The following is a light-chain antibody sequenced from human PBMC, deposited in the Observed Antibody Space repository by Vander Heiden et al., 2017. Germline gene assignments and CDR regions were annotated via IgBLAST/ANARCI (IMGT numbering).Light chain of an antibody. Sequence: QSVLTQPPSASGTPGQRVTISCSGSSSTIGSNTVNWYQQLPGTAPKHLPFINNPRPSGVPDRFSGSRSGTSASLAISGRQSEDEADYYCAAWDDSLNGRVFGGGTKLTVL. J-gene: IGLJ3*02. V-gene: IGLV1-44*01. CDR3: AAWDDSLNGRV. CDR1: SSTIGSNT. CDR2: INN.